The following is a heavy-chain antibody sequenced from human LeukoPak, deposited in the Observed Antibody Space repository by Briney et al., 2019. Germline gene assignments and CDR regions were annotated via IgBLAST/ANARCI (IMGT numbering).Heavy chain of an antibody. J-gene: IGHJ5*02. D-gene: IGHD2-15*01. CDR2: INHSGST. CDR1: GGSFSGYY. CDR3: ARGRRVVVVVAATKFNWFDP. Sequence: SETLSLTCAVYGGSFSGYYWSWIRQPPGKGLEWIGEINHSGSTNYNPSLKSRVTISVDTSKNQCSLKLSSVTAADTAVYYCARGRRVVVVVAATKFNWFDPWGQGTLVTVSS. V-gene: IGHV4-34*01.